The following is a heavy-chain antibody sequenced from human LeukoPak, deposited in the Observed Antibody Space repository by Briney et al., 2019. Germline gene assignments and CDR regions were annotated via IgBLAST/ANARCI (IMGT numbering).Heavy chain of an antibody. J-gene: IGHJ5*02. D-gene: IGHD6-13*01. CDR2: ISYDGSNK. Sequence: GGSLRLSCAASGFTFSSYAMHWVRQAPGKGLEWVAVISYDGSNKYYADSVKGRFTISRDNSKNTLYLQMNSLRAEDTAVYYCARALPYSSSWFDHWGQGTLVTVSS. CDR3: ARALPYSSSWFDH. CDR1: GFTFSSYA. V-gene: IGHV3-30*04.